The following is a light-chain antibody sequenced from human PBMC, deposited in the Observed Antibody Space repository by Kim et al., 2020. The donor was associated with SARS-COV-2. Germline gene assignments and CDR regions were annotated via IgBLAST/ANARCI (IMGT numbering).Light chain of an antibody. CDR3: ASWDDTLNSQL. CDR2: RND. J-gene: IGLJ3*02. CDR1: RANIGNNF. V-gene: IGLV1-47*01. Sequence: GQTVTISCSGGRANIGNNFVFWYRQRPGAAPRLLMYRNDHRPSGVPDRISGSKSGTSASLAISDLRSEDEADYFCASWDDTLNSQLFGGGTQLTVL.